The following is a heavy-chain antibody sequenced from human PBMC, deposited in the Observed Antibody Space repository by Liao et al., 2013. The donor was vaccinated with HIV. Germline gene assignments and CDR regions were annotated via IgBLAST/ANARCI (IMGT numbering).Heavy chain of an antibody. CDR1: GGSISSGDYY. J-gene: IGHJ4*02. V-gene: IGHV4-30-4*08. Sequence: QVQLQESGPGLVKPSQTLSLTCTVSGGSISSGDYYWSWIRQPPGKGLEWIGYIYYSGSTYYNPSLKTRVTVSVDTSKNQFSLRLSSVTAADTAVYYCARVKSTGYYSSTAIFDYWGQGTLLTVSS. D-gene: IGHD3-22*01. CDR3: ARVKSTGYYSSTAIFDY. CDR2: IYYSGST.